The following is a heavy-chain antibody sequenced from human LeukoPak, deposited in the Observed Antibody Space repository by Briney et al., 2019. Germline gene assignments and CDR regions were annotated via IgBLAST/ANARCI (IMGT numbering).Heavy chain of an antibody. Sequence: GGSLRLSCAASRFTFSTYSMNWVRQAPGKGLEWVSYISSSSSTIYYADSVKGRFTISRDNSKNTLYLQMNSLRAEDTAVYYCARGITSGPRRYDVRNFDYWGQGTPVTVSS. V-gene: IGHV3-48*01. CDR2: ISSSSSTI. J-gene: IGHJ4*02. CDR1: RFTFSTYS. CDR3: ARGITSGPRRYDVRNFDY. D-gene: IGHD5-12*01.